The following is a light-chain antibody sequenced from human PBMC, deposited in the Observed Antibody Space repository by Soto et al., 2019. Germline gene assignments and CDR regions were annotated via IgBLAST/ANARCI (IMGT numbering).Light chain of an antibody. CDR3: QEYGSSVT. J-gene: IGKJ1*01. CDR2: GAS. Sequence: EIVLTQSPGTLSLSPGERATLSCRASQSVSSSYLAWYQQKPGQAPRLLIYGASSRATGIPDRFSGSGSGTDFTFTISRLEPEDFAVYYCQEYGSSVTFGPGTKVEIK. CDR1: QSVSSSY. V-gene: IGKV3-20*01.